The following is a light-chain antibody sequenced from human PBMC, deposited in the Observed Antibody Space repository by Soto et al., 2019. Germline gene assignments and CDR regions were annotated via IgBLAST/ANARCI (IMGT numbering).Light chain of an antibody. CDR3: QQYNSIPLT. V-gene: IGKV1-5*03. CDR2: KAS. CDR1: RSISTW. J-gene: IGKJ4*01. Sequence: DIEMTQSPSTVSASVGDRVTITCRASRSISTWLAWYQQKPGKAPKLLIYKASTLESGVPSRFSGSGSGTDFTLTISSLQPDDFAAYYCQQYNSIPLTFGGGTNVEIK.